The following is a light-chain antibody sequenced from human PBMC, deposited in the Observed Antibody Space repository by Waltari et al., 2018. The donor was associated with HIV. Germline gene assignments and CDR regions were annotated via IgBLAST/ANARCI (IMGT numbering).Light chain of an antibody. V-gene: IGLV1-40*01. CDR3: QSYDSSLSGSYV. CDR1: SSHIGAGYD. CDR2: GNS. J-gene: IGLJ1*01. Sequence: QSVLTQPPSVSGAPGQRVTIPCTGSSSHIGAGYDVHWYQQLPGTAPKLLIYGNSNRPSGVPDRFSGSKSGTSASLAITGLQAEDEADYYCQSYDSSLSGSYVFGTGTKVTVL.